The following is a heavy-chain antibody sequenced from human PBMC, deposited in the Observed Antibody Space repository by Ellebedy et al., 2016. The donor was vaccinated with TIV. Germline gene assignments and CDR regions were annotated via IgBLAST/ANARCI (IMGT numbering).Heavy chain of an antibody. J-gene: IGHJ4*02. CDR1: GFMFADYA. V-gene: IGHV3-9*01. Sequence: SLKISCAASGFMFADYAMHWVRQAPGKGLEWVSGISCHSGTIGYADSVKGRFTISRANAKNSLYLQMNSLKGEDTGVYYCAADMRTWGPAAPDSWGQGTLVTVSS. CDR2: ISCHSGTI. CDR3: AADMRTWGPAAPDS. D-gene: IGHD6-13*01.